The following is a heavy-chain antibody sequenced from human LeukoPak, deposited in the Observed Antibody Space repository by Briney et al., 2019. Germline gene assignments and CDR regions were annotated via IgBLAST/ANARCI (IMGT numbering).Heavy chain of an antibody. CDR3: ARGIAAAGNYYYYMDV. D-gene: IGHD6-13*01. J-gene: IGHJ6*03. V-gene: IGHV4-30-2*01. Sequence: PSQTLSLTCPVSGDSISSGAYYWNWIRQPPGKGLEWIGYIYHSGSTYYNPSLKSRVTISVDRSKNQFSLKLSSVTAADTAVYYCARGIAAAGNYYYYMDVWGKGTTVTVSS. CDR2: IYHSGST. CDR1: GDSISSGAYY.